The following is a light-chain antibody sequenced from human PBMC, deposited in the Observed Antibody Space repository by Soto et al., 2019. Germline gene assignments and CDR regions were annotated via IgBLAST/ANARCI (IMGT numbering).Light chain of an antibody. Sequence: HSALTQPPSASGSPGQSVTISCTGTSSDVGGYNYVSWYQQHPGKAPKLMIYEVSKRPSGVPDRFSVSKSGNTASLTVSGLQAEDEADYYCSSYAGSSNFVVFGGGTKVTVL. CDR1: SSDVGGYNY. CDR3: SSYAGSSNFVV. CDR2: EVS. J-gene: IGLJ2*01. V-gene: IGLV2-8*01.